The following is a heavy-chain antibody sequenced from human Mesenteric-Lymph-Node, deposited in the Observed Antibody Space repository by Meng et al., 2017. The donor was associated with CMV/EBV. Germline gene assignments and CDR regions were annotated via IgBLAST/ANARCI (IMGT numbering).Heavy chain of an antibody. CDR1: RFTFSSYW. Sequence: GGSLRLSCAASRFTFSSYWMSWVRQAPGKGLEWVANIKEDGSEKFYVDSVKGRFTISRDNAKNSLYLQMNSLRAEDTAVYYCARGEEVIRGDFDYWGQGALVTVSS. CDR2: IKEDGSEK. J-gene: IGHJ4*02. V-gene: IGHV3-7*03. D-gene: IGHD2-15*01. CDR3: ARGEEVIRGDFDY.